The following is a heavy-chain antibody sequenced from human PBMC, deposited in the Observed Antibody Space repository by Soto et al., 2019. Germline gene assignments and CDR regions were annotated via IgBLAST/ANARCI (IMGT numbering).Heavy chain of an antibody. V-gene: IGHV1-18*01. CDR1: GYTFNNYG. CDR3: ARGTRRFGELFDAFDI. CDR2: ISAYNGNA. Sequence: QVQLVQSGYEVKEPGASVTVPCKASGYTFNNYGITWVRQAPGQGLEWIGWISAYNGNANYAQKFQGRVTLTRDTSTSTAYLELRSLRSDDTAVYYCARGTRRFGELFDAFDIWDQGTMVPVSS. J-gene: IGHJ3*02. D-gene: IGHD3-10*01.